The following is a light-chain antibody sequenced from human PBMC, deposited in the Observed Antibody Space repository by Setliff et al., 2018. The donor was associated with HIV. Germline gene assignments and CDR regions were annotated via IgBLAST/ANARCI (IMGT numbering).Light chain of an antibody. CDR2: DVT. Sequence: QSALTPPASVSGSPGQSITISCTGSTNDVGYYDSVSWYQHHPGEVPKLIIYDVTKRPSGVSSRFSGSKSGNTASLTISGLQAEDEADYYCCSFIGSDSWRFGGGTKVTVL. J-gene: IGLJ3*02. CDR1: TNDVGYYDS. V-gene: IGLV2-23*02. CDR3: CSFIGSDSWR.